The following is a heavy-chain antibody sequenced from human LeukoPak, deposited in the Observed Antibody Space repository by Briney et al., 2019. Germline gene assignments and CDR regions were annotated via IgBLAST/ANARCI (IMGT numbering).Heavy chain of an antibody. J-gene: IGHJ4*02. CDR1: GGSVSSGSYY. CDR2: IYYSGST. CDR3: ARSTRPYSSSWYDY. D-gene: IGHD6-13*01. V-gene: IGHV4-61*01. Sequence: SETLSLTCTVSGGSVSSGSYYWSWIRQPTGKGLEWIGYIYYSGSTNYNPSLKSRVTISVDTSKNQFSLKLSSVTAADTAVYYCARSTRPYSSSWYDYWGQGTLVTVSS.